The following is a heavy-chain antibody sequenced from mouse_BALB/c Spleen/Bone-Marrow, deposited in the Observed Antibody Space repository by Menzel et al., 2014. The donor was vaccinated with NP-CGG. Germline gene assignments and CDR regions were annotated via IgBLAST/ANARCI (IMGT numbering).Heavy chain of an antibody. D-gene: IGHD1-1*01. CDR1: GFTFSSYG. CDR3: AERRDYDYFDY. J-gene: IGHJ2*01. Sequence: EVQLVESGGDLVKPGGSLKLSCAASGFTFSSYGMSWVRQIPDKRLEWVGLISIGGSYTIYPDSVKGRFTISRDNAKNTLNLQMTSLKSEDTAMYYCAERRDYDYFDYWGQGTTPTVSS. V-gene: IGHV5-6*01. CDR2: ISIGGSYT.